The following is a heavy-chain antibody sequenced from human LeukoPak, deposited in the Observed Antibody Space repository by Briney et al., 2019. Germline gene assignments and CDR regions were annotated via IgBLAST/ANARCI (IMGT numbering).Heavy chain of an antibody. CDR2: INPNSGGT. Sequence: ASVKVSCKASGYTFTGYYMHWVRQAPGQGLERMGWINPNSGGTNYAQKFQGWVTMTRDTSISTAYMELSRLRSDDTAVYCCARARAVDTAMVTSYYFDYWGQGTLVTVSS. V-gene: IGHV1-2*04. J-gene: IGHJ4*02. CDR3: ARARAVDTAMVTSYYFDY. CDR1: GYTFTGYY. D-gene: IGHD5-18*01.